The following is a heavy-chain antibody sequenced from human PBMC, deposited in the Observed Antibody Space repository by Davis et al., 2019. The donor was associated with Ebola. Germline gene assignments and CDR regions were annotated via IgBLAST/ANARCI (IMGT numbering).Heavy chain of an antibody. CDR2: IYNSGKR. Sequence: MPAGSLRLSCSVSAGSITSGSYYWSWIRQHPGKGLEFIGYIYNSGKRYQNPSLKSRVSLSVDTSKNQFSLRLSSVTAADTAVYYGARADSSGWYERWDYWGQGTLVTVAS. J-gene: IGHJ4*02. V-gene: IGHV4-31*03. CDR3: ARADSSGWYERWDY. D-gene: IGHD6-19*01. CDR1: AGSITSGSYY.